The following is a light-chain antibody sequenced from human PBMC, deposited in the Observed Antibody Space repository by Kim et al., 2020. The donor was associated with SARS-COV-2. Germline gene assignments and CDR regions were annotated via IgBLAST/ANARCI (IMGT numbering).Light chain of an antibody. Sequence: EIVLTQSPGTLSLSPGERATLSCRASQSVSNSYLAWYQQKPGQAPRLVIYGASRRATDIPGRFSGCGSGTDFTLTISRLEPEDFAVYYCQQNGPSPPYTFGQGTKLEI. CDR2: GAS. V-gene: IGKV3-20*01. CDR1: QSVSNSY. CDR3: QQNGPSPPYT. J-gene: IGKJ2*01.